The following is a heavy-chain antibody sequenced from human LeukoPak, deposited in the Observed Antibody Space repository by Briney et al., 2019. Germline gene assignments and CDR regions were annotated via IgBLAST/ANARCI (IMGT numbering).Heavy chain of an antibody. J-gene: IGHJ4*02. CDR2: ISSSGSTI. D-gene: IGHD6-13*01. V-gene: IGHV3-11*01. CDR3: ARAYSSSWYRGGMGDY. CDR1: GFTFSDYY. Sequence: GGSLRLSCAASGFTFSDYYMSWIRQAPGKGREGVSYISSSGSTIYYADSVKGRFTISRDNAKNSLYLQMNSLRAEDTAVYYCARAYSSSWYRGGMGDYWGQGTLVTVSS.